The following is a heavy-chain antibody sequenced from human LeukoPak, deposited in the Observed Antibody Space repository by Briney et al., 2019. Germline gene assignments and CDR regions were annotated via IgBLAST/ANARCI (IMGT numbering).Heavy chain of an antibody. J-gene: IGHJ5*02. Sequence: GRSLRLSCAASGFTFSSYGMHWVRQAPGKGLEWVAVIWYDGSNKYYADSVKGRFTISRDNSKNTLYLQMNSLRAEDTAVYYCGRAGVYSASSGYGPDRWGQGTLVTVSS. CDR3: GRAGVYSASSGYGPDR. V-gene: IGHV3-33*01. CDR2: IWYDGSNK. D-gene: IGHD3-22*01. CDR1: GFTFSSYG.